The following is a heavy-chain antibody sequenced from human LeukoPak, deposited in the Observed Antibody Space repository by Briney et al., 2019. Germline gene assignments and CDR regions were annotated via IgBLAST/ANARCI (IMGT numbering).Heavy chain of an antibody. CDR3: ARVIGWDEPFDL. D-gene: IGHD1-26*01. CDR2: INTDGSST. J-gene: IGHJ3*01. CDR1: GFTSSSYW. Sequence: GGSLRLSCALSGFTSSSYWMHWVRQAPGKGLVWVSRINTDGSSTNYADSVRGRFTVSRDNAKNTLYLQMNSLRVEDTAVYYCARVIGWDEPFDLWGHGTLVTVSS. V-gene: IGHV3-74*01.